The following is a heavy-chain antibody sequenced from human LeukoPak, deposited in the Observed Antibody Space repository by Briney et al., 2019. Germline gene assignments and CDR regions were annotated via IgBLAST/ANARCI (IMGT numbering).Heavy chain of an antibody. V-gene: IGHV3-48*01. CDR2: ISSSSSTI. D-gene: IGHD2-2*01. CDR1: GFTFSSYS. CDR3: ARVVPAAMDYYYYYYMDV. Sequence: GGSLRLSCAASGFTFSSYSMNWVRQAPGKGLEWVSYISSSSSTIYYADSVKGRFTISRENAKNSMYLQMNSLRAEDTAVYYCARVVPAAMDYYYYYYMDVWGKGTTVTVSS. J-gene: IGHJ6*03.